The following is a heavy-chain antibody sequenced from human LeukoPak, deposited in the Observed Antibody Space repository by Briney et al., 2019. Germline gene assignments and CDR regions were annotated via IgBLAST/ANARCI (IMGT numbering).Heavy chain of an antibody. D-gene: IGHD3-9*01. CDR1: GYTFSRYG. V-gene: IGHV1-46*01. CDR3: ARESVLRYFDSRSGWFDP. J-gene: IGHJ5*02. Sequence: ASVKVSCKASGYTFSRYGISWVRQAPGQGLEWMGIINPSGGSTSYAQKFQGRVTMTRDMSTSTVYMELSSLRSDDTAVYYCARESVLRYFDSRSGWFDPWGQGTLVTVSS. CDR2: INPSGGST.